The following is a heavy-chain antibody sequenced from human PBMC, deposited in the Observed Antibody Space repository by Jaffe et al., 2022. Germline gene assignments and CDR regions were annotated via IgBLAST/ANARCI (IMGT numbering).Heavy chain of an antibody. D-gene: IGHD5-12*01. Sequence: QVQLVESGGGVVQPGGSLRLSCAASGFTFSGYGMHWVRQAPGKGLEWVTLIWYDGSKKYYADSVKGRFTISRDNSKNTLSLQMNSLRVEDTAVYYCVRWNGDTAYDGWGQGTLVTVSS. CDR2: IWYDGSKK. V-gene: IGHV3-30*02. J-gene: IGHJ4*02. CDR1: GFTFSGYG. CDR3: VRWNGDTAYDG.